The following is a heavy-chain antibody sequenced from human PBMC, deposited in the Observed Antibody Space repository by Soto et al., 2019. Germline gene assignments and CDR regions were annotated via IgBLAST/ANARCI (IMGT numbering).Heavy chain of an antibody. Sequence: ASVNVSCKDSGATLDTFINYGITWVRQAPGQGLEWMGWISAYNGNTNYAQKLQGRVTMTTDTSTSTAYMELRSLRSDDTAVYYCARDREECHPYRDYWGQGTLVTVSS. CDR3: ARDREECHPYRDY. CDR1: GATLDTFINYG. J-gene: IGHJ4*02. D-gene: IGHD1-26*01. V-gene: IGHV1-18*01. CDR2: ISAYNGNT.